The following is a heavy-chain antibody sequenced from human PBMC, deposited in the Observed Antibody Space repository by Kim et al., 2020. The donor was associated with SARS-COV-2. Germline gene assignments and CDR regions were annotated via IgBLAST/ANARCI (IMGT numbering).Heavy chain of an antibody. D-gene: IGHD2-15*01. Sequence: SETLSLTCAVYGGSFSGYYWSWIRQPPGKGLEWIGEINHSGSTNYNPSLKSRVTISVDTSKNQFSLKLSSVTAADTAVYYCARGPRAMGVAATRRFIFFDIWGQGTMVTVSS. CDR1: GGSFSGYY. J-gene: IGHJ3*02. CDR2: INHSGST. V-gene: IGHV4-34*01. CDR3: ARGPRAMGVAATRRFIFFDI.